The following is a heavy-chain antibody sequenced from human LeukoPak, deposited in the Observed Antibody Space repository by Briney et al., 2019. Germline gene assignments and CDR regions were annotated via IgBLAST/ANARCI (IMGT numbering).Heavy chain of an antibody. V-gene: IGHV3-33*01. CDR3: ARDAYYFGSGSYVDY. D-gene: IGHD3-10*01. J-gene: IGHJ4*02. Sequence: GRSLRLSCAVSGSTFSSYGMHWVRQAPGKGLEWVAVIWYHGSNEFYADSVKGRFTISRDNSKNTLYLQMNSLRAEDTAVYYCARDAYYFGSGSYVDYWGQGTLVTVSS. CDR1: GSTFSSYG. CDR2: IWYHGSNE.